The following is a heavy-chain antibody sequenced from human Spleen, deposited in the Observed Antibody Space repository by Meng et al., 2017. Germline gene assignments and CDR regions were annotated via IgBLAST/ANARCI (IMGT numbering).Heavy chain of an antibody. V-gene: IGHV3-30*01. J-gene: IGHJ6*02. D-gene: IGHD3-3*01. CDR3: ARESLEWLSLNYYYYYGMDV. CDR1: GFTFSSYA. CDR2: ISYDGSNK. Sequence: LSLTCAASGFTFSSYAMHWVRQAPGKGLEWVAVISYDGSNKYYADSVKGRFTISRDNSKNTLYLQMNSLRAEDTAVYYCARESLEWLSLNYYYYYGMDVWGQGTTVTVSS.